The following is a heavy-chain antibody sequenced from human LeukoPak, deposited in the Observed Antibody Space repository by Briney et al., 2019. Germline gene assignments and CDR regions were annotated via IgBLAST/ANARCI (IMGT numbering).Heavy chain of an antibody. Sequence: PSETLSLTCSVSGGSISSYYWSWIRQSPGKGLEWIGYIYYSGSTNYKPSLKSRVTISVDKSKNQLSLKLSSVTAADTAVYYCARDLGIAAAGTLKRYSWFDPWGQGTLVTVSS. CDR1: GGSISSYY. V-gene: IGHV4-59*01. CDR3: ARDLGIAAAGTLKRYSWFDP. CDR2: IYYSGST. D-gene: IGHD6-13*01. J-gene: IGHJ5*02.